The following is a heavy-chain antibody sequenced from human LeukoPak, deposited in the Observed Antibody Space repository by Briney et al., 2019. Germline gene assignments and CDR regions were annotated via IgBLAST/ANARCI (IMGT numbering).Heavy chain of an antibody. J-gene: IGHJ5*02. D-gene: IGHD6-6*01. V-gene: IGHV4-39*07. CDR3: ARVMAARREDLNWFDP. CDR1: GASISSSGSY. Sequence: SGTLSLTCTVSGASISSSGSYWGWIRQPPGKGLEWIGSVYYSGNTYNPSLKGRVTISVDTSKNQLSLNLTSVTAADTAIYYCARVMAARREDLNWFDPWGQGTLFTVSP. CDR2: VYYSGNT.